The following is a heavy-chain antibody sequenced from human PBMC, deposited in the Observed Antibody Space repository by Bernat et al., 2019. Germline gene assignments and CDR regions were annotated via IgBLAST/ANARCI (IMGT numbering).Heavy chain of an antibody. CDR2: IYYSGST. V-gene: IGHV4-59*08. D-gene: IGHD3-22*01. Sequence: QVQLQESGPGLVKPSETLSLTCTVSGGSISSYYWSWIRQPPGKGLEWIGYIYYSGSTNYNPSLKSRVTISVDTSKNQFSLKLSSVTAADTAVYYCAGSGASGYYSYWGQGTLVTVSS. CDR3: AGSGASGYYSY. CDR1: GGSISSYY. J-gene: IGHJ4*02.